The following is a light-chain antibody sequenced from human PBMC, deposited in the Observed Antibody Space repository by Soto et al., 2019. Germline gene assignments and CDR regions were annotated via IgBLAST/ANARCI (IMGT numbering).Light chain of an antibody. CDR1: QSDSSY. J-gene: IGKJ5*01. CDR2: GAS. Sequence: TVLTQAPATLSLSPGQRATLSCRASQSDSSYLAWYQQKPGQAPRLLIYGASRRATGVPDRFSGSASGTDFTLTISRLEPEDFAVYFCQQYSDLPMTFGQGTRLEIK. CDR3: QQYSDLPMT. V-gene: IGKV3-20*01.